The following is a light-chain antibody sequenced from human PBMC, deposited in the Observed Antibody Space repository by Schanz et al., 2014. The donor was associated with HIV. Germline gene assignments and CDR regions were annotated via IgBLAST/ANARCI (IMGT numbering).Light chain of an antibody. CDR1: SSNFRSNA. Sequence: QSVLTQPPSASGTPGQRVTISCSGSSSNFRSNAVNWYQQLPGTAPKLVIYNTYHRPSGVPDRFSGSKSGTSASLAISGLRSEDEADYYCAAWDDSLSGPVFGGGTKLTV. J-gene: IGLJ2*01. CDR2: NTY. CDR3: AAWDDSLSGPV. V-gene: IGLV1-47*02.